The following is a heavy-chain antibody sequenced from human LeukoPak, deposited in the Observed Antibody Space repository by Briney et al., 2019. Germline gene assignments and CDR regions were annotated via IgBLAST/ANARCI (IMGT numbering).Heavy chain of an antibody. J-gene: IGHJ3*02. Sequence: ASVKVSCKASGYTFTSYYIDWVRQAPGQGLEWMGVINPSGGSTRYAQKFQGRVTMTGDPSTRTVYMELSSLTSDDTAVYYCATGGSSSYAFHIWGQGTMVTVSS. D-gene: IGHD6-13*01. CDR2: INPSGGST. CDR1: GYTFTSYY. CDR3: ATGGSSSYAFHI. V-gene: IGHV1-46*01.